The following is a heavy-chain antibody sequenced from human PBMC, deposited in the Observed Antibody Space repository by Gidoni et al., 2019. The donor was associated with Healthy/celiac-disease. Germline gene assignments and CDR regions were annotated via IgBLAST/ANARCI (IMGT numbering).Heavy chain of an antibody. CDR3: ARAAMVTGYYYYYMDV. J-gene: IGHJ6*03. CDR1: GFTFSSYG. Sequence: QVQLVESGGGVVQPGRSLRLSCAASGFTFSSYGMHWVRQAPGKGLEWVAVIWYDGSNKYYADSVKGRFTISRDNSKNTLYLQMNSLRAEDTAVYYCARAAMVTGYYYYYMDVWGKGTTVTVSS. V-gene: IGHV3-33*01. CDR2: IWYDGSNK. D-gene: IGHD5-18*01.